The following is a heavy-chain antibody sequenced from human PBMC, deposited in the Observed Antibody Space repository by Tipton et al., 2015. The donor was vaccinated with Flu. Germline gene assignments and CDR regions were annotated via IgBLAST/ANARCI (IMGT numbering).Heavy chain of an antibody. CDR2: ISSSGDST. CDR1: GFTFSSYA. D-gene: IGHD1-26*01. V-gene: IGHV3-23*01. J-gene: IGHJ4*02. CDR3: VKDTPPGGSFYLYYFDY. Sequence: SLRLSCAASGFTFSSYAMSWVRQAPGKGLEWVSAISSSGDSTYYADSVKGRFTISRDNPKNTLYLQMNSLRAEDTAVYYCVKDTPPGGSFYLYYFDYWGQGTLVTVSS.